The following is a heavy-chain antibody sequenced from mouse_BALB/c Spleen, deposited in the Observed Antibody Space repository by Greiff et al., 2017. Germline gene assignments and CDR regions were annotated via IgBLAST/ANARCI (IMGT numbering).Heavy chain of an antibody. CDR3: ARGRIHYYYFDY. J-gene: IGHJ2*01. D-gene: IGHD1-2*01. Sequence: EVKLVESGGGLVQPGGSLKLSCAASGFTFSSYGMSWVRQTPDKRLELVATINSNGGSTYYPDSVKGRFTISRDNAKNTLYLQMSSLKSEDTAMYYCARGRIHYYYFDYWGQGTTRTVSS. CDR1: GFTFSSYG. CDR2: INSNGGST. V-gene: IGHV5-6-3*01.